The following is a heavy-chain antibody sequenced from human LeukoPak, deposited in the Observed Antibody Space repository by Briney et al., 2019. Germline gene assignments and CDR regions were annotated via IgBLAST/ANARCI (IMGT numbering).Heavy chain of an antibody. J-gene: IGHJ4*02. CDR3: AREEGQLARFDY. Sequence: KPSETLSLTCTVSGGSISSSSYYWGWIRQPPGKGLEWIGSIYYSGSTYYNPSLKSRVTISVDTSKNQFSLKLSSVTAADTAVYYCAREEGQLARFDYWGQGTLVTVSS. CDR2: IYYSGST. CDR1: GGSISSSSYY. V-gene: IGHV4-39*07. D-gene: IGHD6-6*01.